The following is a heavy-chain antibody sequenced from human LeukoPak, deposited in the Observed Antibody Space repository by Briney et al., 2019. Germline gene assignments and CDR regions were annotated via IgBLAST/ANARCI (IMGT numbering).Heavy chain of an antibody. Sequence: GRSLRLSCAASGFTFSSYAMHWVRQAPGKGLEWVAVISYDGSNKYYADSVKGRFTISRDNSKNTLYLQMNSLRAEDTAVYYCARKAIPDYWGQGTLVTVSS. CDR2: ISYDGSNK. J-gene: IGHJ4*02. V-gene: IGHV3-30-3*01. CDR1: GFTFSSYA. CDR3: ARKAIPDY.